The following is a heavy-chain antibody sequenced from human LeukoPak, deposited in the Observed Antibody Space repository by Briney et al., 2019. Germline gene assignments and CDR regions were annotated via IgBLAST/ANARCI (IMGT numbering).Heavy chain of an antibody. CDR1: GFTVSSNY. CDR2: IYPGDSDT. CDR3: ARRVVRGVQPDY. D-gene: IGHD3-10*01. Sequence: GGSLRLSCAASGFTVSSNYMSWVRQMPGKGLEWMGIIYPGDSDTRYSPSFQGQVTISADKSISTAYLQWSSLKASDTAMYYCARRVVRGVQPDYWGQGTLVTVSS. J-gene: IGHJ4*02. V-gene: IGHV5-51*01.